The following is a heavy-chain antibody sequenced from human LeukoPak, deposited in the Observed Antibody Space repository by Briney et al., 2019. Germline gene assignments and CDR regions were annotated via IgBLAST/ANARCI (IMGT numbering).Heavy chain of an antibody. CDR1: GYSFTSYW. J-gene: IGHJ4*02. D-gene: IGHD6-19*01. V-gene: IGHV5-51*01. Sequence: GESLKISFQGSGYSFTSYWIGWVRQMPGKGLEWVGIIYPGDSDTRYSPSFQGQVTISADKSISTAYLQWSSLKASDTAMYYCARQAYSSGPYYFDYWGQGTLVTVSS. CDR3: ARQAYSSGPYYFDY. CDR2: IYPGDSDT.